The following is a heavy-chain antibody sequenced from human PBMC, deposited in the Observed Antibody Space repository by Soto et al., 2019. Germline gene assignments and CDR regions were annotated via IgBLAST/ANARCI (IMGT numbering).Heavy chain of an antibody. CDR1: GGSISSSSYY. Sequence: QLQLQESGPGLVKPSETLSLTCTVSGGSISSSSYYWGWIRQPPGKGLEWIGSIYYSGSTYYNPSLKRRVTISVDTSKNQFSLKLSSVTAADTAVYYCAGITIFGVVIRSPNWFDPWGQGTLVTVSS. V-gene: IGHV4-39*01. CDR2: IYYSGST. CDR3: AGITIFGVVIRSPNWFDP. J-gene: IGHJ5*02. D-gene: IGHD3-3*01.